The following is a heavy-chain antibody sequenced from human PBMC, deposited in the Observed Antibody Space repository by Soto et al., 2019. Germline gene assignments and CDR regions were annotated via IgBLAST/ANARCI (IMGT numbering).Heavy chain of an antibody. CDR1: GFTFADYT. V-gene: IGHV3-49*03. CDR2: IRGKGYGGTA. D-gene: IGHD3-10*01. CDR3: TRDQPITP. Sequence: HPGGSLRLSCAGSGFTFADYTITWLRQAPGKGLEWVGFIRGKGYGGTAEYAASVKGRFTISRDDSKSIAYLQMNSLKTEDTAVYFCTRDQPITPWGQGTMVTV. J-gene: IGHJ3*01.